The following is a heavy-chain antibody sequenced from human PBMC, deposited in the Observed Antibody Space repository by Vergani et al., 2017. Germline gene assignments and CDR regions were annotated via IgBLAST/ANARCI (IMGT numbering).Heavy chain of an antibody. Sequence: EVRLVDSGGGLVQPGGSLRLSCAASGFSVSDNYMSWVRQAPGKGLEWVSILYVVGTSDYADSVKGRFTVSRDISKNTLHLQLNSLRVEDTAVYFCSYGRDVWGQGTTVTVSS. V-gene: IGHV3-66*01. CDR2: LYVVGTS. CDR1: GFSVSDNY. J-gene: IGHJ6*02. CDR3: SYGRDV.